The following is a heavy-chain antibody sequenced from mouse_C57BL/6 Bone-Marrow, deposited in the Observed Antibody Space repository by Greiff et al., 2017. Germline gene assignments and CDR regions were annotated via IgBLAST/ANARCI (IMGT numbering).Heavy chain of an antibody. J-gene: IGHJ3*01. CDR1: EYEFPSHD. D-gene: IGHD2-3*01. CDR3: ARHDGYYPWFAY. CDR2: INSDGGST. V-gene: IGHV5-2*03. Sequence: EVKVEESGGGLVQPGESLKLSCESNEYEFPSHDMSWVRKTPEKRLELVAAINSDGGSTYYPDTMERRFIISRDNTKKTLYLQMSSLRSEDTALYYCARHDGYYPWFAYWGQGTLVTVSA.